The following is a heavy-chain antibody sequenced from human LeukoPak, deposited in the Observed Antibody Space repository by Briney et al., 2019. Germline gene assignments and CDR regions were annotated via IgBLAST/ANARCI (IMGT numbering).Heavy chain of an antibody. V-gene: IGHV3-48*01. J-gene: IGHJ4*02. D-gene: IGHD2-2*01. CDR2: ISSSSSTI. CDR3: ARDRCSSTSCYWGEDFDY. Sequence: GGSLRLSCAASGFTFSSYSMNWVRQAPGKGLEWVSYISSSSSTIYYADSVKGRFTISRDNAKNSLYLQMNSLRAEDTAVYYCARDRCSSTSCYWGEDFDYWGQGTLVTVS. CDR1: GFTFSSYS.